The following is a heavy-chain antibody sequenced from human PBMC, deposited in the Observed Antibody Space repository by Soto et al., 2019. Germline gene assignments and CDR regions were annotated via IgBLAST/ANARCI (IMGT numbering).Heavy chain of an antibody. CDR3: AGVVWFRGMEV. D-gene: IGHD3-16*01. J-gene: IGHJ6*04. V-gene: IGHV6-1*01. CDR1: GDSVSSSSAA. Sequence: SHTLQLTCDISGDSVSSSSAAWNLIRQSPSRGLEWLGRTYYRSKWIHEYTVSMESRITIKPDTSKNQFSLHIYSVTPEDTAVYYCAGVVWFRGMEVWGKGTQVTVSS. CDR2: TYYRSKWIH.